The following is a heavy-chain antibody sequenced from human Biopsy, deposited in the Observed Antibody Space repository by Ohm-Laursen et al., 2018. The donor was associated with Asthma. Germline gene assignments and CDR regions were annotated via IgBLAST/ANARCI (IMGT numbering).Heavy chain of an antibody. CDR3: ARKAGSCISRTCYSLDF. Sequence: GASVKVSCKSLGGTFNTYVIGWVRQAPGQGLEWMGGINSVFGTTTYPRKFQDRVTITADDSTSTVYMELSGLRSEDTAVYYCARKAGSCISRTCYSLDFWGQGTLVTVSS. J-gene: IGHJ4*02. V-gene: IGHV1-69*13. CDR1: GGTFNTYV. CDR2: INSVFGTT. D-gene: IGHD2-2*01.